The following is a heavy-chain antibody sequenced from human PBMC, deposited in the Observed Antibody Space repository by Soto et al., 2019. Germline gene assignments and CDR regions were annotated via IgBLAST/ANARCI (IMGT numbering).Heavy chain of an antibody. CDR3: ARDHSILAREYFDY. D-gene: IGHD2-15*01. Sequence: PSETLSLTCAVSGGSISSSNWWSWVRQPPGKGLEWIGEIYHSGSTNYNPSLKSRVTISVDKSKNQFSLKLSSVTAADTAVYYCARDHSILAREYFDYWGQGTLVTVSS. CDR1: GGSISSSNW. CDR2: IYHSGST. V-gene: IGHV4-4*02. J-gene: IGHJ4*02.